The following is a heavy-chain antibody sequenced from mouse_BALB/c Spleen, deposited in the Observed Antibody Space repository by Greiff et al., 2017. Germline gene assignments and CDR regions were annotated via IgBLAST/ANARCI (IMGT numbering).Heavy chain of an antibody. CDR3: APYGNFDY. Sequence: VQLQQSGPELVRPGASVKMSCKASGYTFTSYWMHWVKQRPGQGLEWIGYINPSTGYTEYNQKFKDKATLTADKSSSTAYMQLSSLTSEDSAVYYCAPYGNFDYWGQGTTLTVSS. CDR2: INPSTGYT. D-gene: IGHD2-10*02. CDR1: GYTFTSYW. J-gene: IGHJ2*01. V-gene: IGHV1-4*01.